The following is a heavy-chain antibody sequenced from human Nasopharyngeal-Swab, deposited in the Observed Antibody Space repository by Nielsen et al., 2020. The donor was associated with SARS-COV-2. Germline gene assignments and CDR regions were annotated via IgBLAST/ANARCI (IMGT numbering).Heavy chain of an antibody. CDR1: GGSISSSSYY. CDR3: ARQPKVGATHYFDY. J-gene: IGHJ4*02. D-gene: IGHD1-26*01. CDR2: IYYSGST. Sequence: SETLSLTCTVSGGSISSSSYYWGWIRQPPGKGLEWIGSIYYSGSTYYNPSLKSRVTISVDTSKNQFSLKLSSVTAADTAVYYYARQPKVGATHYFDYWGQGTLVTVSS. V-gene: IGHV4-39*01.